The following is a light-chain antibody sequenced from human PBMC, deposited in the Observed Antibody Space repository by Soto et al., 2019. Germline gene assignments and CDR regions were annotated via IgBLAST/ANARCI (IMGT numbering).Light chain of an antibody. V-gene: IGKV3-15*01. CDR2: GAS. CDR1: QSVSRY. Sequence: EIVLTQSPGTLSLSPGERATLSCLASQSVSRYLAWYQQKPGQAPRLLIYGASTRATGIPARFRGSGSGTEFTLTISSLRSEDSAIYYCQQYFEWPPMTFGQGTKVDI. CDR3: QQYFEWPPMT. J-gene: IGKJ1*01.